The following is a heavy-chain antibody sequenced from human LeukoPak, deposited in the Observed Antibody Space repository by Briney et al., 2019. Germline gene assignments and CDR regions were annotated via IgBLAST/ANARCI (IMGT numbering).Heavy chain of an antibody. CDR2: INSDGSST. V-gene: IGHV3-74*01. Sequence: TGGSLRLSCAASGFTFSSYWMHWVRQAPGKGLVWVSRINSDGSSTSYADSVKGRFTISRDNAKNTLYLQMNSLRAEDTAVYYCARGGSSWDYYFDYWGQGTLVTVSS. D-gene: IGHD6-13*01. CDR3: ARGGSSWDYYFDY. CDR1: GFTFSSYW. J-gene: IGHJ4*02.